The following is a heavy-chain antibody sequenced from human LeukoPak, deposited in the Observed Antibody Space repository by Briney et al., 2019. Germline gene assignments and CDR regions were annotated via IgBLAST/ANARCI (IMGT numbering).Heavy chain of an antibody. CDR1: GYTFTSYG. D-gene: IGHD3-3*01. J-gene: IGHJ5*02. CDR2: ISAYNGNT. CDR3: ARGLEWLTRRHTWFDP. Sequence: ASVKVSCKASGYTFTSYGISWARQAPGQGLEWMGWISAYNGNTNYAQKLQGRVTMTTDTSTSTAYMELRSLRSDDTAVYYCARGLEWLTRRHTWFDPWGQGTLVTVSS. V-gene: IGHV1-18*01.